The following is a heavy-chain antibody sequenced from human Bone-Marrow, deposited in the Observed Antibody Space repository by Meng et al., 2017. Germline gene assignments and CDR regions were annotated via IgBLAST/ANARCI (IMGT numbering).Heavy chain of an antibody. D-gene: IGHD1-14*01. CDR3: SDHVDY. J-gene: IGHJ4*01. V-gene: IGHV3-15*01. CDR1: GFTFSNAW. CDR2: MKSNVDGGTV. Sequence: GESLKISCAASGFTFSNAWMTWVRQAPGKGLEWIGRMKSNVDGGTVDYAAAVKGRFFISRDDSENTFYLQMNSLKTEGTAVYYCSDHVDYWGHGTLVTVSS.